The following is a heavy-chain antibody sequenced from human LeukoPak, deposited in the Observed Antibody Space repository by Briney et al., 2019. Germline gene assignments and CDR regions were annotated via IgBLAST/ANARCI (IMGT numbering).Heavy chain of an antibody. Sequence: SQTLSLTCTVSGGSISSGDYYWSWIREPPGKGLEWIGYIYYSGSTYYNPSLKSRVTISVDTSKNQFSLKLSSVTAADTAVYYCARARGSSSWGEIDYWGQGTPVTVSS. CDR2: IYYSGST. D-gene: IGHD6-13*01. J-gene: IGHJ4*02. CDR1: GGSISSGDYY. V-gene: IGHV4-30-4*01. CDR3: ARARGSSSWGEIDY.